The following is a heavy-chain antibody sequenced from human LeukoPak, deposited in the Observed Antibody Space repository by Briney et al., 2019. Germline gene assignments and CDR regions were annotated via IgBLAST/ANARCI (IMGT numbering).Heavy chain of an antibody. V-gene: IGHV3-30-3*01. J-gene: IGHJ3*02. Sequence: GGSLRLSCAASGFTFSSYAMHWVRQAPGKGLEWVAVISYDGSNKFYADSVKGRFTISRDNSKNTLYLQMNSLRTEDTAVYYCARGQEYYDSSPHRTEAVRAVAFDIWGQGTMVTVSS. CDR2: ISYDGSNK. D-gene: IGHD3-22*01. CDR3: ARGQEYYDSSPHRTEAVRAVAFDI. CDR1: GFTFSSYA.